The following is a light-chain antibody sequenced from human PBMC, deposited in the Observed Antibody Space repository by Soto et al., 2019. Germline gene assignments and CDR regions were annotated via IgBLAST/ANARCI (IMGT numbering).Light chain of an antibody. CDR2: DNG. Sequence: AEPPSVTAAPGQRVSISCSGTTSNIGKYSVSWYQQAPGTAPSLLIYDNGQRPSGIPDRFSGSKCGTSATMAITGLQTGDEADYYCATLDAGLTAQGVFGTGTKVTVL. V-gene: IGLV1-51*01. CDR1: TSNIGKYS. J-gene: IGLJ1*01. CDR3: ATLDAGLTAQGV.